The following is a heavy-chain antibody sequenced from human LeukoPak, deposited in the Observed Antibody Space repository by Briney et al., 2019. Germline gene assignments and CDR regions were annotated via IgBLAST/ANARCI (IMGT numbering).Heavy chain of an antibody. J-gene: IGHJ4*02. CDR1: GGSISNYY. D-gene: IGHD5-12*01. CDR2: IYYSGST. CDR3: AGDRSGLSHFDY. Sequence: SETLSLTCTVSGGSISNYYWSWIRQPPGKELEWIGYIYYSGSTNYNPSLKSRVTISVDTSKNQFSLKLSSVTAADTAVYYCAGDRSGLSHFDYWGQGTLVTVSS. V-gene: IGHV4-59*01.